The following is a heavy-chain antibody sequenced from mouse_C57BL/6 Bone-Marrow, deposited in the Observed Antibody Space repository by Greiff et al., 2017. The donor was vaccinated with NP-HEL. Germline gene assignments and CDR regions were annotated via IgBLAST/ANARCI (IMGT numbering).Heavy chain of an antibody. CDR1: GFSLTSYA. V-gene: IGHV2-9-1*01. Sequence: QVQLQQSGPGLVAPSQSLSITCTVSGFSLTSYAISWVRQPPGKGLEWLGVIWTGGGTNYNSAGKSRLSISKDNSKSQVFLKMNSLQTDDTARYYCARNRGTGREDYYAMDYWGQGTSVTVSS. CDR3: ARNRGTGREDYYAMDY. J-gene: IGHJ4*01. D-gene: IGHD4-1*01. CDR2: IWTGGGT.